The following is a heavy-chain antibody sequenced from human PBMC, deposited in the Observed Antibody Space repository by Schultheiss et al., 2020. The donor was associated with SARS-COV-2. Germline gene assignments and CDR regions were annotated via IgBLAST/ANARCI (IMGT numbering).Heavy chain of an antibody. D-gene: IGHD7-27*01. CDR3: AVHWVRGAFDI. Sequence: GESLKISCAASGFTVSSNEMSWVRQAPGKGLEWVSSISGGSTYYADSRKGRFTISRDNSKNTLHLQMNSLRAEDTAVYYCAVHWVRGAFDIWGQGTMVTVSS. J-gene: IGHJ3*02. CDR1: GFTVSSNE. CDR2: ISGGST. V-gene: IGHV3-38-3*01.